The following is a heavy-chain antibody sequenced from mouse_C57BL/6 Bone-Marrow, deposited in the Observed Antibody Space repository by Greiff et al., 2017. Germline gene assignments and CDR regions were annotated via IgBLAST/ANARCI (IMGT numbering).Heavy chain of an antibody. CDR1: GFNIKDDY. CDR2: IDPENGDT. D-gene: IGHD4-1*01. Sequence: EVQLQQPGAELVRPGASVKLSCTASGFNIKDDYMHWVKQRPEQGLEWIGWIDPENGDTEYASKFQGKATITADTSSNKAYLQLSSLTSEDTAVYYCTTRLGRDWYFGVWGTGATVTVSS. CDR3: TTRLGRDWYFGV. J-gene: IGHJ1*03. V-gene: IGHV14-4*01.